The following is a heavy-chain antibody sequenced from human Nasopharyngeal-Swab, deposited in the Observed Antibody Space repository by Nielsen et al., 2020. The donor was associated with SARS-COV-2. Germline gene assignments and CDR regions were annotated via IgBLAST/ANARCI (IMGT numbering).Heavy chain of an antibody. J-gene: IGHJ4*02. CDR2: IIPIFGTA. CDR3: ARALPGIAVAGHFDF. Sequence: SVKVSCKASGGTFSSYAISWVRQAPGQGLEWMGGIIPIFGTANYAQNLQGRVTMTTDTSTSTAYMEVRSLRSDDTAVYYCARALPGIAVAGHFDFWGQGTLVSVSS. CDR1: GGTFSSYA. D-gene: IGHD6-19*01. V-gene: IGHV1-69*05.